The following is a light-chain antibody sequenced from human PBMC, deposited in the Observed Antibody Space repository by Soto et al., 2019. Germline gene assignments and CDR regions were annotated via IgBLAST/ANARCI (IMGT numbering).Light chain of an antibody. CDR2: EGS. J-gene: IGLJ2*01. Sequence: QSALTQPASVSGSPGQSITISCTGTSSDVGSYNLVSWYQQHPGKAPKFIIYEGSKRPSGVSNRFTGSKSGNTASLTISGLQAEDEADYYCFSYARGNTLIFGGGTKVTVL. CDR1: SSDVGSYNL. V-gene: IGLV2-23*01. CDR3: FSYARGNTLI.